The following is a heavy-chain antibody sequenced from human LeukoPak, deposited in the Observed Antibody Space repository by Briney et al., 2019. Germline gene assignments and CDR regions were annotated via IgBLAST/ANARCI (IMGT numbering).Heavy chain of an antibody. V-gene: IGHV4-39*07. Sequence: SETLSLTCTVSGGSISSSSYNWGWIRQPPGKGLEWIGSIYYSGSTNYNPSLKSRVTISVDTSKNQFSLKLSSVTAADTAVYYCARGRGEYSSGSYYFDYWGQGTLVTVSS. CDR2: IYYSGST. CDR1: GGSISSSSYN. D-gene: IGHD6-19*01. J-gene: IGHJ4*02. CDR3: ARGRGEYSSGSYYFDY.